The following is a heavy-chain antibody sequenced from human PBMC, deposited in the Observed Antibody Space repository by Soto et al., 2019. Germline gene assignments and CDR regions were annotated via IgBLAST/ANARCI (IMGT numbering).Heavy chain of an antibody. CDR2: IWYDGSQR. CDR3: ARIDDYGDYVTDY. Sequence: VELVESGGGVVQPGGSLRLSCAASGFTFNTHGMHWVRQAPGKGLEWVAVIWYDGSQRYYADFVRGRFTISRGNSQNTLYLQMTSLRAEDTAVYYCARIDDYGDYVTDYWGQGALVTVSS. D-gene: IGHD4-17*01. J-gene: IGHJ4*02. CDR1: GFTFNTHG. V-gene: IGHV3-33*01.